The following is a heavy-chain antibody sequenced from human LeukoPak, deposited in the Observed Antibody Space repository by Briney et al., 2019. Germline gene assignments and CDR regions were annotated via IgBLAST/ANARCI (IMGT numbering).Heavy chain of an antibody. CDR2: INSRGSDE. V-gene: IGHV3-21*01. Sequence: GGSLRLSCTASGFTFRTYSMNWVRQAPGKGLEWVSSINSRGSDEYYADSVKGRFTISRDNAKNSLYLQMNGLRAEDTAVYYCARERSIVPHQDLDSWGQGTLVTVSS. CDR3: ARERSIVPHQDLDS. D-gene: IGHD2-8*01. J-gene: IGHJ4*02. CDR1: GFTFRTYS.